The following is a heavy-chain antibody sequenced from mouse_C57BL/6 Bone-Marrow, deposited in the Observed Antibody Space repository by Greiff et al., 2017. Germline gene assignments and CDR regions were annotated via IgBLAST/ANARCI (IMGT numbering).Heavy chain of an antibody. D-gene: IGHD2-1*01. CDR2: ISSGSSTI. J-gene: IGHJ4*01. V-gene: IGHV5-17*01. CDR1: GFTFSDYG. CDR3: ARGHGKSAMDY. Sequence: EVHLVESGGGLVKPGGSLKLSCAASGFTFSDYGMHWVRQAPEKGLEWVAYISSGSSTIYYADTVKGRFTISRDNAKNTLFLQMTSLRSEDTAMYYCARGHGKSAMDYWGQGTSVTVSS.